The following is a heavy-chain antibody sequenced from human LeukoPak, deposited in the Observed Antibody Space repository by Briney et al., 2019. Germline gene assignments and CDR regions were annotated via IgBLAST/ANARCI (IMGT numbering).Heavy chain of an antibody. CDR3: ARHSAASGSYQPNWFDP. V-gene: IGHV4-39*01. CDR2: IYYSGST. Sequence: PSETLSLTRTVSGGSISSSSYYWGWIRQPPGKGLEWIGSIYYSGSTYYNPSLKSRVTISVDTSKNQFSLKLSSVTAADTAVYYCARHSAASGSYQPNWFDPWGQGTLVTVSS. CDR1: GGSISSSSYY. J-gene: IGHJ5*02. D-gene: IGHD3-10*01.